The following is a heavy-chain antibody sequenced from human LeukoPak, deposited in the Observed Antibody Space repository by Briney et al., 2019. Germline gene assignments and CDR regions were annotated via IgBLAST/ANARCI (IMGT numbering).Heavy chain of an antibody. CDR3: ASGGRGVARGYYYYMDV. D-gene: IGHD2-8*02. J-gene: IGHJ6*03. V-gene: IGHV1-69*06. Sequence: GASVKVSCEASGGTFSSYAISWVRQAPGQGLEWMGGIIPIFGTANYAQKFQGRVTITADKSTSTAYMELSSLRSEDTAVYYCASGGRGVARGYYYYMDVWGKGTTVTVSS. CDR2: IIPIFGTA. CDR1: GGTFSSYA.